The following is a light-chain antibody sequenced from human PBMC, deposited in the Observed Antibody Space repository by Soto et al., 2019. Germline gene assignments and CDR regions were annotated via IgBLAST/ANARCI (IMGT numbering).Light chain of an antibody. CDR2: GAS. CDR3: QQYNSWLWT. CDR1: QSVSSNY. Sequence: EIVLTHSPGTLSLSPCERATLSFSASQSVSSNYLAWYQQKPGQAPRLLIYGASSRATDIPDRFSGSGSGTDFTLTISRLEPEDFAVYYCQQYNSWLWTFGQGTKVDIK. J-gene: IGKJ1*01. V-gene: IGKV3-20*01.